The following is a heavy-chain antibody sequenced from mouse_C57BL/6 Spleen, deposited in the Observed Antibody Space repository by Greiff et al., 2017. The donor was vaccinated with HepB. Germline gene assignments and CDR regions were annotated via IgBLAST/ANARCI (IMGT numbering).Heavy chain of an antibody. CDR1: GFTFSDYY. Sequence: EVKLVESGGGLVQPGGSLKLSCAASGFTFSDYYMYWVRQTPEKRLEWVAYISNGGGSTYYPDTVKGRFTISRDNAKNTLYLQMSRLKSEDTAMYYCARPLGIYYAMDYWGQGTSVTVSS. J-gene: IGHJ4*01. CDR3: ARPLGIYYAMDY. CDR2: ISNGGGST. D-gene: IGHD1-1*01. V-gene: IGHV5-12*01.